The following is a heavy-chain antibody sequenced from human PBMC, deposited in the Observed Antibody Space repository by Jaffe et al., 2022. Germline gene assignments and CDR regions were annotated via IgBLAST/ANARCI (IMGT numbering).Heavy chain of an antibody. CDR2: IYYSGST. CDR3: ARSYSSSAWAYPFDI. D-gene: IGHD6-6*01. J-gene: IGHJ3*02. V-gene: IGHV4-39*01. CDR1: GGSISSSSYY. Sequence: QLQLQESGPGLVKPSETLSLTCTVSGGSISSSSYYWGWIRQPPGKGLEWIGSIYYSGSTYYNPSLKSRVTISVDTSKNQFSLKLSSVTAADTAVYYCARSYSSSAWAYPFDIWGQGTMVTVSS.